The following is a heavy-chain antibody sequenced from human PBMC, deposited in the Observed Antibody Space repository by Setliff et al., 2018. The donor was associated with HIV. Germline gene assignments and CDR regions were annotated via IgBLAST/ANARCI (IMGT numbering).Heavy chain of an antibody. D-gene: IGHD3-22*01. J-gene: IGHJ6*02. CDR1: GYPISSGYY. CDR2: IYYSGST. Sequence: SETLSLTCTVSGYPISSGYYWGWIRQPPGKGLEWIGYIYYSGSTNYNPSLKSRVTISIDKSKNQFSLKLNSVTTADTAVYYCARSRTSSGYYGVTGYGMDVWGQGTTVTVS. CDR3: ARSRTSSGYYGVTGYGMDV. V-gene: IGHV4-61*05.